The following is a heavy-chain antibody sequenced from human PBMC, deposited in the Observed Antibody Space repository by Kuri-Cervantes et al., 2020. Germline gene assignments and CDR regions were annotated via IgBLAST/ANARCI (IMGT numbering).Heavy chain of an antibody. CDR3: ARSEYPVVGY. Sequence: SETLSLTCTVSGGSISSGGYYWGWIRQHPGKGLEWIGYIYYSGSTYYNPSLKSRVTISVDTSKNQFSLKLSSVTAADTAVYYCARSEYPVVGYWGQGTLVTVSS. CDR1: GGSISSGGYY. J-gene: IGHJ4*02. V-gene: IGHV4-31*03. CDR2: IYYSGST. D-gene: IGHD6-6*01.